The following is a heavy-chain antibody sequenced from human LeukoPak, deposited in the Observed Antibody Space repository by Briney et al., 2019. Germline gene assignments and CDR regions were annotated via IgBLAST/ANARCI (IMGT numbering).Heavy chain of an antibody. V-gene: IGHV3-49*04. D-gene: IGHD2/OR15-2a*01. CDR3: TSLLRYYFDY. CDR1: GFTFGDYA. Sequence: GRSLRLSCTASGFTFGDYAMSWVRQAPGKGLEWVGFTRSKAYGGTTEYAASVKGRFTISRDDSKSIAYLQMNSLKTEDTAVYYCTSLLRYYFDYWGQGTLVTVSS. J-gene: IGHJ4*02. CDR2: TRSKAYGGTT.